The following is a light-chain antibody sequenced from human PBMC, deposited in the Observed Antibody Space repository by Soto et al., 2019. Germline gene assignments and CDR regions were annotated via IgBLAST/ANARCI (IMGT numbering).Light chain of an antibody. CDR1: SSDVGGYNY. Sequence: QSVLTQPASVSGSPGQSITISCTGTSSDVGGYNYVSWYQHHPGKAPKRMIHDVSNRPSGVSNRFSGSKSDNTASLTISGLQAEDEADYYCSSYIPNNSTYVFGTGTKVTVL. V-gene: IGLV2-14*03. J-gene: IGLJ1*01. CDR3: SSYIPNNSTYV. CDR2: DVS.